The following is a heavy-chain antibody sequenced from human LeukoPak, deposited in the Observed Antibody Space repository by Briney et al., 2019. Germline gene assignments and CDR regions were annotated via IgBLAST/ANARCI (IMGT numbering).Heavy chain of an antibody. V-gene: IGHV3-48*03. CDR1: GFTFSSYE. CDR3: ASGVGGYYDILTGWYPYYMDV. J-gene: IGHJ6*03. CDR2: ISRSGSTI. Sequence: GGSLRLSCAASGFTFSSYEMNWVRQAPGKGLEWVSYISRSGSTIYYADSVKGRFTISRDNAKNSLYLQMNSLRAEDTAVYYCASGVGGYYDILTGWYPYYMDVWGKGTTVTVSS. D-gene: IGHD3-9*01.